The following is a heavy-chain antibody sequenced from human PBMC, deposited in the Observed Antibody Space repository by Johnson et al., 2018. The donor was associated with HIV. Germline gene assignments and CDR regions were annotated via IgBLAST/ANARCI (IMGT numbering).Heavy chain of an antibody. J-gene: IGHJ3*02. CDR1: RFTFSDYY. V-gene: IGHV3-11*04. CDR2: ISSSGSTI. D-gene: IGHD1-26*01. Sequence: QVQLVESGGGLVKPGGSLRLSCAASRFTFSDYYMSWIRQTPGKGLEWVSYISSSGSTIYYADSLKGRFTISRDNAKNSLYLQVNSLRAEDTAVYYCARDDRIVGASMGAFDIWGQGTMVTVSS. CDR3: ARDDRIVGASMGAFDI.